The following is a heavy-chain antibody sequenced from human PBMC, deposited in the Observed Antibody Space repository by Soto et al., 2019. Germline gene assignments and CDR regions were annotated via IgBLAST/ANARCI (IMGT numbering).Heavy chain of an antibody. CDR1: GFTFSSYA. Sequence: EVQLLESGGGLVQPGGSLRLSCAASGFTFSSYAMSWVRQAPGKGLEWVSAISGSGGSTYYADSVEGRFTISRDSSKNTLYLQMNSLRAEDTAVYYCAKALLRYFDWPMSNAFDIWGQGTMVTVSS. V-gene: IGHV3-23*01. D-gene: IGHD3-9*01. CDR3: AKALLRYFDWPMSNAFDI. CDR2: ISGSGGST. J-gene: IGHJ3*02.